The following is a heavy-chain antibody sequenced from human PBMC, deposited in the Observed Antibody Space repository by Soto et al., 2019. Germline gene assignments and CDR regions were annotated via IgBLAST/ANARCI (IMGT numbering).Heavy chain of an antibody. Sequence: QVQLVQSGAEVKKPGSSVKVSCKASGGTFSSYTISWVRQAPGQGLEWMGRIIPILGLANYAQRFQGRVTITAGKSTSTAYMELSSLRSEDTAVYYCARASRLGYCSSSSCYDALDIWGQGTMVTVSS. V-gene: IGHV1-69*02. CDR2: IIPILGLA. J-gene: IGHJ3*02. CDR3: ARASRLGYCSSSSCYDALDI. D-gene: IGHD2-2*01. CDR1: GGTFSSYT.